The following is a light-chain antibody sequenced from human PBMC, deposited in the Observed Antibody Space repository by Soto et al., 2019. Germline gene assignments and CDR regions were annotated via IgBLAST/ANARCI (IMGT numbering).Light chain of an antibody. V-gene: IGKV3-20*01. CDR3: QRYGSSPLIT. CDR2: GTS. Sequence: ETVLTQSPGTLSLSPVERAALSCMAIQSVSSSSLAWYQQRPGQAPRLLIYGTSSRATGIPDRFSGSGSGTDFTLTISRLEPEDFAVYFCQRYGSSPLITFGQGTRLEIK. CDR1: QSVSSSS. J-gene: IGKJ5*01.